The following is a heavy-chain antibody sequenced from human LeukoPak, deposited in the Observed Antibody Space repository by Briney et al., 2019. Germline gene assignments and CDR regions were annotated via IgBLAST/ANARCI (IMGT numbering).Heavy chain of an antibody. CDR2: ISSSSRYI. V-gene: IGHV3-21*01. J-gene: IGHJ4*02. CDR3: AREDHDYGDYGEFDY. Sequence: GGSLRLSCAASGLTFSSASINSVRQAPGKGLEWDSSISSSSRYIYYADSVKGRFTISRDNAKNSLYLEMNSLRAEDTGVYYCAREDHDYGDYGEFDYWGEGTLVTVSS. D-gene: IGHD4-17*01. CDR1: GLTFSSAS.